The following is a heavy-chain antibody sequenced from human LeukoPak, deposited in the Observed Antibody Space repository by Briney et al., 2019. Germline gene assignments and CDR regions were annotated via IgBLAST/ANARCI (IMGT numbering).Heavy chain of an antibody. CDR1: GFTVSSNC. D-gene: IGHD5-18*01. Sequence: GGSLRLSCAASGFTVSSNCMSWVRQAPGKGLEWVSVIYSGGSTYYADSVKGRFTISRDNSKNTLYLQMNSLRAEDTAVYYCAKDRTMASYGYSPGDYWGQGTLVTVSS. CDR2: IYSGGST. CDR3: AKDRTMASYGYSPGDY. J-gene: IGHJ4*02. V-gene: IGHV3-53*01.